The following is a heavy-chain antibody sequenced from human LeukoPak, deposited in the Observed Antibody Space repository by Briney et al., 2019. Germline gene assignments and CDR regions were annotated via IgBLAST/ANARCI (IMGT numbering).Heavy chain of an antibody. V-gene: IGHV4-38-2*02. D-gene: IGHD2-15*01. CDR1: NYSISSGYY. Sequence: SETLSLTCTVSNYSISSGYYWGWIRQPPGKGLEWIGSINHSGSTYYNTSLKSRVTISVDTSKNQFSLKLSSVTAADTAVYYCARASSRVVRLYYFDYWGQGTLVTVSS. CDR2: INHSGST. J-gene: IGHJ4*02. CDR3: ARASSRVVRLYYFDY.